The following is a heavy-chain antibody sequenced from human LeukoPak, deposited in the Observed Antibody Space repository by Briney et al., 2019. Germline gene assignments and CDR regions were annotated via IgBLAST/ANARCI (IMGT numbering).Heavy chain of an antibody. J-gene: IGHJ4*02. D-gene: IGHD3-22*01. Sequence: GGTLRLSCAASGFTFSSYGMHWVRQAPGKGLEWVAVISYDGSNKYYADSVKGRFTISRDNSKNTLYLQMNSLRAEDTAVYYCAKDRYDSSEDWIDYWGQGTLVTVSS. V-gene: IGHV3-30*18. CDR3: AKDRYDSSEDWIDY. CDR2: ISYDGSNK. CDR1: GFTFSSYG.